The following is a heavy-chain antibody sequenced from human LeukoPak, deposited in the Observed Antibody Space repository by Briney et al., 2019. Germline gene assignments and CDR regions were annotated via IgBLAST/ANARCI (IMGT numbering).Heavy chain of an antibody. CDR3: AKTYYYDPFDF. Sequence: SETLSLTCTVSGGSISSSSSYWGWIRQPPGKGLEWIGGVYYSGTTYYNPSLRSRITISVDTSKNQFSLKLSSVTAADTAVYYCAKTYYYDPFDFWGQGTLVTVSS. D-gene: IGHD3-22*01. CDR2: VYYSGTT. V-gene: IGHV4-39*01. J-gene: IGHJ4*02. CDR1: GGSISSSSSY.